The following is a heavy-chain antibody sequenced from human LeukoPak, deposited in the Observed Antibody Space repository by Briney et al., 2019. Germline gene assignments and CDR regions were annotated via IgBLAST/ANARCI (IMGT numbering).Heavy chain of an antibody. CDR2: ISSNGGST. Sequence: QPGGSPRLSCAASGFTFSSYAMHWVRQAPGKGLEYVSAISSNGGSTYYANSVKGRFTISRDNSKNTLYLQMGSLRAEDMAVYYCARVQGGRGYSGYDPNDYWGQGTLVTVSS. CDR3: ARVQGGRGYSGYDPNDY. V-gene: IGHV3-64*01. CDR1: GFTFSSYA. J-gene: IGHJ4*02. D-gene: IGHD5-12*01.